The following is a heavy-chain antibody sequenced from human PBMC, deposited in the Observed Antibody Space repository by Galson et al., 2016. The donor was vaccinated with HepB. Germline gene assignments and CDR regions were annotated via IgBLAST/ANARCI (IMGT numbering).Heavy chain of an antibody. CDR1: GDSISSGGYY. Sequence: TLSLTCTVSGDSISSGGYYWTWIRQHPGKGLEWIGHIYYSGSTYYNPSLKRRVSISVDTSKNHFSLKLSSVTAADTAVYYCARGTDILTGSPFHYWGQGTLVTVSS. CDR2: IYYSGST. D-gene: IGHD3-9*01. J-gene: IGHJ4*02. V-gene: IGHV4-31*03. CDR3: ARGTDILTGSPFHY.